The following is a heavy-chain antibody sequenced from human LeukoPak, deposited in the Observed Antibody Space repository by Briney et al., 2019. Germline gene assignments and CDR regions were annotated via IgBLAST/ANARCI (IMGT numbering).Heavy chain of an antibody. Sequence: SETLSLTCTVSGGSISSSSYYWGWIRQPPGKGLEWIGSIYHSGSTYYNPSLKSRVTISVDTSKNQFSLKLSSVTAADTAVYYCARHEAANPFNWFDPWGQGTLVTVSS. D-gene: IGHD6-25*01. CDR1: GGSISSSSYY. CDR2: IYHSGST. V-gene: IGHV4-39*01. J-gene: IGHJ5*02. CDR3: ARHEAANPFNWFDP.